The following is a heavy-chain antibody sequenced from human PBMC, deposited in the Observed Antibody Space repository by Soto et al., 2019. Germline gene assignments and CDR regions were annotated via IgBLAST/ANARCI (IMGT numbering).Heavy chain of an antibody. V-gene: IGHV3-21*01. D-gene: IGHD3-10*01. J-gene: IGHJ6*02. CDR1: GFTFSSYS. Sequence: PGGSLRLSCAASGFTFSSYSMNWVRQAPGKGLEWVSSISSSSSYIYYADSVKGPFTISRDNAKNSLYLQMNSLRAEDTAVYYCAREGVQHGSGPYYYYGMDVWGQGTTVTVSS. CDR2: ISSSSSYI. CDR3: AREGVQHGSGPYYYYGMDV.